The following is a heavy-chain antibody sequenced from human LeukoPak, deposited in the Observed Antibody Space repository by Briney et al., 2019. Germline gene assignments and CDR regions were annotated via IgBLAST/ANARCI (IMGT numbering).Heavy chain of an antibody. Sequence: SETLSLTCTVSGGSISSYYWSWIRQPPGKGLEWIGYIYYSGSTNYNPSLKSRVTISVDRSKNQFSLKLSSVTAADTAVYYCARDRYYYDSCTYYSAFHTWGQGTMVTVSS. V-gene: IGHV4-59*12. CDR2: IYYSGST. J-gene: IGHJ3*02. D-gene: IGHD3-22*01. CDR1: GGSISSYY. CDR3: ARDRYYYDSCTYYSAFHT.